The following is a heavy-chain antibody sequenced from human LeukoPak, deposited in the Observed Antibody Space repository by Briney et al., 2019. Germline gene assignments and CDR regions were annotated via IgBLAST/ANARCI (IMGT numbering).Heavy chain of an antibody. J-gene: IGHJ4*02. D-gene: IGHD5-12*01. V-gene: IGHV3-23*01. CDR3: AKDEKWLRLTGITDY. CDR1: GFTFSSYA. Sequence: GGSLRLSCAASGFTFSSYAMSWVRQAPGKGPEWVSAISGSGGSTYYADSVKGRFTISRDNSKNTLYLQMNSLRAEDTAVYYCAKDEKWLRLTGITDYWGQGTLVTVSS. CDR2: ISGSGGST.